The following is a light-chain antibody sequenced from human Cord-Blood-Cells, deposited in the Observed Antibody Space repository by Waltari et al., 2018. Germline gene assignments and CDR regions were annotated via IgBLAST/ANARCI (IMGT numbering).Light chain of an antibody. CDR3: CSYAGSYTVV. CDR2: DVS. J-gene: IGLJ2*01. Sequence: QSALTQPRSVSGAPGQSVPISCTGTSSDVGGYNYVSWYQQHPGKAPNLMIYDVSKRPSGVPDRFSGSKSGNTASLTISGLQAEDEADYYCCSYAGSYTVVFGGGTKLTVL. V-gene: IGLV2-11*01. CDR1: SSDVGGYNY.